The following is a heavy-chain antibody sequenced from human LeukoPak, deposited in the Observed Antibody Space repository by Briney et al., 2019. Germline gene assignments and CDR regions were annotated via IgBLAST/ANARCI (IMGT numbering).Heavy chain of an antibody. D-gene: IGHD3-10*01. J-gene: IGHJ6*02. CDR3: ARPERFTMVRGVMNWVGDYYYYGMDV. CDR1: GFTFSSYW. V-gene: IGHV3-7*01. CDR2: IKQDGSEK. Sequence: GGSLRLSCAASGFTFSSYWMSWVRQAPGKGLEWVANIKQDGSEKYYVDSVKGRFTISRDNAKNSLYLQMNSLRAEDTAVYYCARPERFTMVRGVMNWVGDYYYYGMDVWGQGTTVTVSS.